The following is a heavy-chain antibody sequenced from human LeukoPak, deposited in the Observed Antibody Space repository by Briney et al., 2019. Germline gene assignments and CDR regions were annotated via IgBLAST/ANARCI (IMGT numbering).Heavy chain of an antibody. CDR1: GGSISSSSYY. CDR2: IYYSGTT. J-gene: IGHJ4*02. D-gene: IGHD4-17*01. V-gene: IGHV4-39*07. Sequence: PSETLSLTCTVSGGSISSSSYYWGWIRPPPGKGLEWIGSIYYSGTTYYNPSLKSRVTISVDTSKNQFSLKLSSVTAADTAVYYCARTFTDDYGDYVSPPSYCDYWGPGTLVTVSS. CDR3: ARTFTDDYGDYVSPPSYCDY.